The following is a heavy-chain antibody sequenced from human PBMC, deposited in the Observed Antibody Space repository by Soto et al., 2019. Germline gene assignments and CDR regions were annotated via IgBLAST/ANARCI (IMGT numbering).Heavy chain of an antibody. Sequence: QVQLVESGGGVVQPGRSLRLSCAASGFTFSSYAMHWVRQAPGKGLEWVAVISYDGSNKYYADSVKGRFTISRDNSKNTLYLQMNSLRADDTAVYYCVRGGSRDYYGMDVWGRGTTVTVSS. V-gene: IGHV3-30-3*01. CDR2: ISYDGSNK. J-gene: IGHJ6*02. D-gene: IGHD2-15*01. CDR1: GFTFSSYA. CDR3: VRGGSRDYYGMDV.